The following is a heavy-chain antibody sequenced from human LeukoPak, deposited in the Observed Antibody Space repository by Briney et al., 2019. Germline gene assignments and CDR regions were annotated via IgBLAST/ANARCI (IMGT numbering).Heavy chain of an antibody. Sequence: GASVTVSCKVSGYTLTELSMHWVRQAPGKGLEWMGGFDPEDGETIYAQKFQGRVTMTEDTSTDTAYMELSSLRSEDTAVYYCASTTGYSSGHQGWYFDYWGQGTLVTVSS. J-gene: IGHJ4*02. CDR1: GYTLTELS. V-gene: IGHV1-24*01. CDR3: ASTTGYSSGHQGWYFDY. D-gene: IGHD6-19*01. CDR2: FDPEDGET.